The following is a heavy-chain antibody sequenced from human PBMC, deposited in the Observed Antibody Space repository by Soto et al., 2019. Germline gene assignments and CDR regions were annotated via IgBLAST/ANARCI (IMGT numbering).Heavy chain of an antibody. CDR1: GGSISSYY. J-gene: IGHJ4*02. V-gene: IGHV4-59*01. CDR2: IYYSGST. Sequence: QVQLQESGPGLVKPSETLSLTCTVSGGSISSYYWSWIRQPPGKGLEWIGYIYYSGSTNYNPSLKSRVTISVDTSKNQFSLKLSSVTAADTAVYYCARVPYGDYEYLDYWGQGTLVTVSS. CDR3: ARVPYGDYEYLDY. D-gene: IGHD4-17*01.